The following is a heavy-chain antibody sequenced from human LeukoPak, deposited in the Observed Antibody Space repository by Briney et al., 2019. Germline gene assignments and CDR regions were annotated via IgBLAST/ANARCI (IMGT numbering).Heavy chain of an antibody. D-gene: IGHD3-3*01. CDR2: ISGSGGST. CDR3: AKERGHVLRFLEWLSYFDY. V-gene: IGHV3-23*01. J-gene: IGHJ4*02. Sequence: GGSVRLLCAASGFTFSSYAMSWVRQAPGKGLEWVSAISGSGGSTYYADSVKGRFTISRDNSKNTLYLQMNSLRAEDTAVYYCAKERGHVLRFLEWLSYFDYWGRETLVPVSS. CDR1: GFTFSSYA.